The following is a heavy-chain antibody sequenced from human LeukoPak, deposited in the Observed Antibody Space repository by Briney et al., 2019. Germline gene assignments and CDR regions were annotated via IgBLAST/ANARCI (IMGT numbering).Heavy chain of an antibody. CDR1: GYTFTVYY. CDR3: ARAKDIVVVVADY. V-gene: IGHV1-2*06. J-gene: IGHJ4*02. Sequence: ASVTVSCKASGYTFTVYYMHWVRQAPGQGLEWMGRINPNSGGTNYAQKFQGRVTMTRDTSISTAYMELSRLRSDDTAVYYCARAKDIVVVVADYWGQGTLVTVSS. CDR2: INPNSGGT. D-gene: IGHD2-15*01.